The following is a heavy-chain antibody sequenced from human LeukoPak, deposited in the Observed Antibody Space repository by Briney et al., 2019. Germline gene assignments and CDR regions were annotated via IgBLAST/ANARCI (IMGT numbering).Heavy chain of an antibody. CDR3: ARGPHTIFGVLV. V-gene: IGHV1-8*01. Sequence: ASVKVSCKASGYTFTSYDINWVRQATGQGLEWMGWMNPNSGNTGYAQKFQGRDTMTRNTSISTAYMELSSLRSEDTAVYYCARGPHTIFGVLVWGQGTLVTVSS. CDR2: MNPNSGNT. J-gene: IGHJ4*02. CDR1: GYTFTSYD. D-gene: IGHD3-3*01.